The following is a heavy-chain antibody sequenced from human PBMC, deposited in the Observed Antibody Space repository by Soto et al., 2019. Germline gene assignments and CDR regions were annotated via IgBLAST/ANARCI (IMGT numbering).Heavy chain of an antibody. CDR3: ARGHTIHPQDY. CDR2: INHSGST. D-gene: IGHD3-3*01. V-gene: IGHV4-34*01. CDR1: GGSFSGYY. J-gene: IGHJ4*02. Sequence: SETLSLTCAVYGGSFSGYYWSWIRQPPGKGLEWIGEINHSGSTNYNPSLKSRVTISVDTSKNQFSLKLSSVTAADTAVYYCARGHTIHPQDYWGQGTLVTVSS.